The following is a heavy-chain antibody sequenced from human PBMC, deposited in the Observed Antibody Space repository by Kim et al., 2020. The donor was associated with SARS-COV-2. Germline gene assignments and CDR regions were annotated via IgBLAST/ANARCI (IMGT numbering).Heavy chain of an antibody. CDR1: GYTFTSYA. CDR3: VRGGIAAAGTAMNYYYYYGIDV. D-gene: IGHD6-13*01. J-gene: IGHJ6*02. V-gene: IGHV7-4-1*02. CDR2: INTNTGNP. Sequence: ASVKVSCKASGYTFTSYAMNWVRQAPGQGLEWMGWINTNTGNPTYAQGFTGRFVFSLDTSVSTAYLQISSLKAEDTAVYYCVRGGIAAAGTAMNYYYYYGIDVWGQGTTVTVAS.